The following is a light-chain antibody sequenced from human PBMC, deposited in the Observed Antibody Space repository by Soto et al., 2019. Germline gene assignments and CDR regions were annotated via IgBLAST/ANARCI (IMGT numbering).Light chain of an antibody. V-gene: IGLV2-14*02. Sequence: QSVLTQPASVSGSPGQSITISCTGTSSDVGSYNLVSWYQQHPGKAPKLMIYEGSKRPSGVSNRFSGSKSGNTASLTISGLQADDAADYYCSSFTSSNTVVFGGGTKLTVL. CDR3: SSFTSSNTVV. CDR1: SSDVGSYNL. J-gene: IGLJ2*01. CDR2: EGS.